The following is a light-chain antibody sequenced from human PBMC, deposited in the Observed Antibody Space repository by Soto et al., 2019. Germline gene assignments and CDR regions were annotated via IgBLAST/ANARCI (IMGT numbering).Light chain of an antibody. V-gene: IGKV3-20*01. CDR3: QQYGSSLFT. CDR2: GAS. J-gene: IGKJ4*01. Sequence: ETVLTQSPATLSLSPGERATLSYRASQSVSSYLAWYQQKPGQAPRLLIYGASSRATGIPDRFSGSGSGTDFTLTISRLEPEDFAVYYCQQYGSSLFTFGGGTKVDI. CDR1: QSVSSY.